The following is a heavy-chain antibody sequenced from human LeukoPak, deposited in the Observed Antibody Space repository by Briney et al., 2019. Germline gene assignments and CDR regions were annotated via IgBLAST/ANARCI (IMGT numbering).Heavy chain of an antibody. D-gene: IGHD3-22*01. CDR3: ATTLGSYDSSGRYYYYYYMDV. CDR1: GFTFSGFA. CDR2: ISGSGDNT. Sequence: GGSLRLSCAASGFTFSGFAMSRVRRTPGKGLEWVSGISGSGDNTLYADSVKGRFTISRDNSKNTLYLQMNSLRAEDTAVYYCATTLGSYDSSGRYYYYYYMDVWGKGTTVTVSS. V-gene: IGHV3-23*01. J-gene: IGHJ6*03.